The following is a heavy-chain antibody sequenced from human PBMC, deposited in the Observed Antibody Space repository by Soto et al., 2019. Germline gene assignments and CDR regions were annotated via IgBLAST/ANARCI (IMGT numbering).Heavy chain of an antibody. D-gene: IGHD6-13*01. V-gene: IGHV1-24*01. CDR3: ATASSVTAGFYFDY. J-gene: IGHJ4*02. CDR1: GYTLTELS. Sequence: ASVKVSCKVSGYTLTELSMHWVRQAPGKGLEWMGGFDPEDGETIYAQKFQGRVTMTEDTSTDTAYMELSSLRSEDTAVYYCATASSVTAGFYFDYWGPGTLVTVSS. CDR2: FDPEDGET.